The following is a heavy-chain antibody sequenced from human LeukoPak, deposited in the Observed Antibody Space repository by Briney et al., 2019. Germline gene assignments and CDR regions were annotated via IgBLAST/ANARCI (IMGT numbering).Heavy chain of an antibody. CDR1: GGSLSSYY. CDR3: ARDRPNSTGDSWFDP. Sequence: SETLSLTCTVSGGSLSSYYWSWIRQPPGKGLEWIGYIYYSGSTNYNPSLKSRVTISVDTSKNQFSLKLSSVTAADTAVYYCARDRPNSTGDSWFDPWGQGTLVTVSS. V-gene: IGHV4-59*01. D-gene: IGHD2-8*02. J-gene: IGHJ5*02. CDR2: IYYSGST.